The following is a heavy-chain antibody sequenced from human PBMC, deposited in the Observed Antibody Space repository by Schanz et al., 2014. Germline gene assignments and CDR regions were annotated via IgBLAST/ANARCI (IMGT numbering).Heavy chain of an antibody. CDR2: ISTTGSTI. CDR3: ARVKGEFDY. Sequence: EVQLVESGGGLVQPGGSLRLSCGSSGFTFSPYWMHWVRQAPGKGLEWVSYISTTGSTIYYADSVRGRFTISRDNAKNSLYLQMNSLRAEDTAVYYCARVKGEFDYWGQGTLVTVSS. CDR1: GFTFSPYW. V-gene: IGHV3-48*01. J-gene: IGHJ4*02. D-gene: IGHD3-16*01.